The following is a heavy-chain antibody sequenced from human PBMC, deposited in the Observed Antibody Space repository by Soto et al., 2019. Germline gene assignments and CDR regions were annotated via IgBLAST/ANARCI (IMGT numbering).Heavy chain of an antibody. CDR1: GYTFTSYG. CDR2: ISAYNGNT. Sequence: ASVKVSCKASGYTFTSYGISWVRQAPGQGLEWMGWISAYNGNTNYAQKLQGRVTMTTDTSTSTAYMELRSLRSDDTAVYYCARDQERFLEWLNAFDIWGQGTMVTVSS. CDR3: ARDQERFLEWLNAFDI. D-gene: IGHD3-3*01. J-gene: IGHJ3*02. V-gene: IGHV1-18*01.